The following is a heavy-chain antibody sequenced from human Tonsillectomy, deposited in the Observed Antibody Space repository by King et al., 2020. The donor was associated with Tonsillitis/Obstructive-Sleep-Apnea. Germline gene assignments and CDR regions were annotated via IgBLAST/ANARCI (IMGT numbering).Heavy chain of an antibody. J-gene: IGHJ4*02. Sequence: QLVQSGGGVVQPGRSLRLSCAASGFTFSSYAMHWVRQAPGKGLEWVAVISYDGSNKYYADSVKGRFTISRDNSKSTLYLQMNSLRAEDTAVYYCARDGSSGWYGGLDYWGQGTLVTVSS. CDR1: GFTFSSYA. CDR2: ISYDGSNK. CDR3: ARDGSSGWYGGLDY. V-gene: IGHV3-30*04. D-gene: IGHD6-19*01.